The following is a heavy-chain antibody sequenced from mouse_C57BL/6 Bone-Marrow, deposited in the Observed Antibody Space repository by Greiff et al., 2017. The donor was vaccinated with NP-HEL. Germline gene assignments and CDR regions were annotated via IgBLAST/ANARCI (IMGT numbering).Heavy chain of an antibody. Sequence: VQLQQSGPELVKPGASVKISCKASGYAFSSSWMNWVKQRPGKGLEWIGRIYPGDGDTNYNGKFKGKATLTADKSSSTAYMQLSSLTSEDSAVYFCARFQLGRGYWDQGTTLTVSS. J-gene: IGHJ2*01. V-gene: IGHV1-82*01. CDR1: GYAFSSSW. CDR2: IYPGDGDT. D-gene: IGHD4-1*02. CDR3: ARFQLGRGY.